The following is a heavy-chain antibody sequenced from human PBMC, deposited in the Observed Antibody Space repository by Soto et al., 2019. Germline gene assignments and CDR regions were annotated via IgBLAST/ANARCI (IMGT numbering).Heavy chain of an antibody. CDR2: LLRSGSTT. CDR1: GFTFTNYA. D-gene: IGHD4-17*01. V-gene: IGHV3-23*01. Sequence: GGSLRLSCAASGFTFTNYAMTWARQAPGKGLEWVSSLLRSGSTTYYADSVKGRFTISSDISANSLYLQMDSLRAEDTAVYYCAKDAVSGDGIWLLDSWGQGAVVTVSS. CDR3: AKDAVSGDGIWLLDS. J-gene: IGHJ4*02.